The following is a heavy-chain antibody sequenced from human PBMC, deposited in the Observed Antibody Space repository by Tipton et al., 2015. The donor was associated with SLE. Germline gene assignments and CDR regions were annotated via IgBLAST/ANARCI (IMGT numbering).Heavy chain of an antibody. V-gene: IGHV4-39*01. CDR1: GGSISSCSYY. J-gene: IGHJ4*02. Sequence: TLSLTCTVSGGSISSCSYYWGWIRQPPGKGLEWIGSIHYSGSTSYNSSLESRVTISIDTSKSQFSLKLSSVTASDMAEYYCSGTSSSGWYVIDYWGQGTLVTVSS. CDR2: IHYSGST. CDR3: SGTSSSGWYVIDY. D-gene: IGHD6-19*01.